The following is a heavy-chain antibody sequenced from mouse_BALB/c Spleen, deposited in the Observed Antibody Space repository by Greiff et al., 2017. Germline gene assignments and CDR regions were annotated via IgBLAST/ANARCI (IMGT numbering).Heavy chain of an antibody. Sequence: EVHLVESGGGLVKPGGSLKLSCAASGFTFSSYAMSWVRQTPEKRLEWVASISSGGSTYYPDSVKGRFTISRDNARNILYLQMSSLRSEDTAMYYCARGGGWYFDVWGAGTTVTVSS. J-gene: IGHJ1*01. CDR1: GFTFSSYA. CDR2: ISSGGST. V-gene: IGHV5-6-5*01. CDR3: ARGGGWYFDV.